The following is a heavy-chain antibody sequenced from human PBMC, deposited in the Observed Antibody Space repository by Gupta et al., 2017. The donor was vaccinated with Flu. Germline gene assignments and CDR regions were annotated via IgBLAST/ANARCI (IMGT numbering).Heavy chain of an antibody. CDR3: ARLYYTSTYFDY. CDR2: IYHGGST. Sequence: SWIRQSPGKGLEWIGYIYHGGSTNHNPSLKSRVTMSVDMSKNQFSLKLSSVTAADTAVYYCARLYYTSTYFDYWGQGTLVTVSS. D-gene: IGHD3-3*01. V-gene: IGHV4-59*08. J-gene: IGHJ4*02.